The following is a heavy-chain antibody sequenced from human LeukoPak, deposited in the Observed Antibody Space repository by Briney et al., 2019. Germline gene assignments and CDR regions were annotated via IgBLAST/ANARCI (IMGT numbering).Heavy chain of an antibody. J-gene: IGHJ6*02. Sequence: GGSLRLSCAASGFTFSSYSMNWVRQAPGKGLEWVSSISSSSSYIYYADSVKGRFTISRDNAKNSLYLQMNSLRAEDTAVYYCANQEEWFGELLHNYYYYGMDVWGQGTTVTVSS. CDR3: ANQEEWFGELLHNYYYYGMDV. CDR2: ISSSSSYI. V-gene: IGHV3-21*01. CDR1: GFTFSSYS. D-gene: IGHD3-10*01.